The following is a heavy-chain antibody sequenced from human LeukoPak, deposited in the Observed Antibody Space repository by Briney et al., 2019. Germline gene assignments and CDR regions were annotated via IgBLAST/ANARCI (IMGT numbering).Heavy chain of an antibody. CDR2: ISAYNGNT. J-gene: IGHJ6*02. V-gene: IGHV1-18*01. Sequence: ASVKVSCKASGYTFTSYGISWVRQAPGQGLEWMGWISAYNGNTNYAQKFQGRVTMTTDTSTSTAYMELSSLRSEDTAVYYCARSGAASYDYGMDVWGQGTTVTVSS. D-gene: IGHD2/OR15-2a*01. CDR1: GYTFTSYG. CDR3: ARSGAASYDYGMDV.